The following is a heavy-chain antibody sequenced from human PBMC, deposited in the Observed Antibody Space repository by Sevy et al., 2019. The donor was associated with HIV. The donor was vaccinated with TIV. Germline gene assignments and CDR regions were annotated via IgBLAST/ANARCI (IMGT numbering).Heavy chain of an antibody. D-gene: IGHD6-19*01. CDR2: ISESGAMT. CDR1: GFTSSSYA. J-gene: IGHJ4*02. CDR3: AKASIEVAATTGGVFDY. V-gene: IGHV3-23*01. Sequence: GGSLRLSCVASGFTSSSYAMSWVRQAPGKGLEWVSSISESGAMTYYADSVKGRFTISRDNSKSTLNLQMTSLRAEDTAIYYGAKASIEVAATTGGVFDYWGQGTLVTVSS.